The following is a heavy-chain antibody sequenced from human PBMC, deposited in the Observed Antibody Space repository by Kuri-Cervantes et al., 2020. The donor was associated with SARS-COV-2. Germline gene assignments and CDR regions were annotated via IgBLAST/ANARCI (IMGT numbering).Heavy chain of an antibody. D-gene: IGHD3-22*01. CDR2: IYSGGST. J-gene: IGHJ3*02. CDR3: AREGSSYDSSGYDAFDI. Sequence: GESLKISCAASGFTFSSYSMNWVRQAPGKGLEWVSVIYSGGSTYYVGYVKGRFTISRDNSKNTLYLQMNSMIAEDTAVYYCAREGSSYDSSGYDAFDIWGQGTMVTVSS. V-gene: IGHV3-53*01. CDR1: GFTFSSYS.